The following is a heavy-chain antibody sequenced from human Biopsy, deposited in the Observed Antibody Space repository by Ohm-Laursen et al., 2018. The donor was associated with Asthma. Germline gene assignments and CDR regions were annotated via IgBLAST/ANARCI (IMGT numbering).Heavy chain of an antibody. CDR1: YGYITSRGYY. D-gene: IGHD3-22*01. CDR2: IYYSGST. Sequence: TLSLTCTVSYGYITSRGYYWTWIRQHPGKGLEWIGFIYYSGSTYYNPSLKSRVSLSTDTSKNQFSLKLSSVTAADTAVYYCARAQDYYDSRGYYRSFDFCGQGTLVTVSS. CDR3: ARAQDYYDSRGYYRSFDF. J-gene: IGHJ4*02. V-gene: IGHV4-31*03.